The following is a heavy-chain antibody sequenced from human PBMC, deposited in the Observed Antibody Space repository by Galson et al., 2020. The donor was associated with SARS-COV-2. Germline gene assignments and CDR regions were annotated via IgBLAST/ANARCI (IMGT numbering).Heavy chain of an antibody. CDR1: GFTFSSYA. CDR3: AKDPYGSGSYFY. D-gene: IGHD3-10*01. CDR2: ISGSGGST. J-gene: IGHJ4*02. Sequence: GGSLRLSCAASGFTFSSYAMSWVRQAPGKGLEWVSAISGSGGSTYYADSVRGRFTISRDNSKNTLYLQMNSLRAEDTAVYYCAKDPYGSGSYFYWGQGTLVTVSS. V-gene: IGHV3-23*01.